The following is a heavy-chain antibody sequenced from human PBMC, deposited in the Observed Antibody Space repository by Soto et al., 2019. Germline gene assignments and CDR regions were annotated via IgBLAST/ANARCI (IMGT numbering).Heavy chain of an antibody. J-gene: IGHJ6*02. V-gene: IGHV3-30-3*01. CDR1: GFTFSSYA. D-gene: IGHD6-6*01. Sequence: PGGSLRLSCAASGFTFSSYAMHWVRQAPGKGLEWVAVISYDGSNKYYADSVKGRFTISRDNSKNTLYLQMNSLRAEDTAAYYCARGLWARLYYYYYGMDVWGQGTTVTVSS. CDR2: ISYDGSNK. CDR3: ARGLWARLYYYYYGMDV.